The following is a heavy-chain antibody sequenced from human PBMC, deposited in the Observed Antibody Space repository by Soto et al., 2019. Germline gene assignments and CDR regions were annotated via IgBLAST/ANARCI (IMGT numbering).Heavy chain of an antibody. Sequence: QVQLQQWGAGLLKPSETLSLTCAVYGGSFSGYYWSWIRQPPGKGLEWIGEITHSGSTNYNPSLKSRVTISVDTSKKQFSLKLSSVTAADTAVYYCARGGPVLRYFDWLLLVGVEYWGQGTLVTVSS. D-gene: IGHD3-9*01. J-gene: IGHJ4*02. CDR2: ITHSGST. CDR3: ARGGPVLRYFDWLLLVGVEY. CDR1: GGSFSGYY. V-gene: IGHV4-34*01.